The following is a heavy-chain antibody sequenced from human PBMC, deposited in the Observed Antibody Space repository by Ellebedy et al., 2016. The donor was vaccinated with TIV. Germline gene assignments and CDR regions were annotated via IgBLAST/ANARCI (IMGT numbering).Heavy chain of an antibody. J-gene: IGHJ4*02. Sequence: GGSLRLSCAASGFTFSDYYMSWLRQAPGKGLEWLAYIGSSSSSTNYADSAKGRFTISRDNAKNSLYLQMNSLRAEDTGIYYCAREGRWRPYYTDWGQGTLVTVSS. CDR1: GFTFSDYY. D-gene: IGHD2-21*01. V-gene: IGHV3-11*06. CDR2: IGSSSSST. CDR3: AREGRWRPYYTD.